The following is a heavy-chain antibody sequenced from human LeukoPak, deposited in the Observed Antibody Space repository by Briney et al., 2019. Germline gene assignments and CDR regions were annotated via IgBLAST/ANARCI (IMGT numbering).Heavy chain of an antibody. J-gene: IGHJ4*02. CDR2: MNPNSGNT. Sequence: ASVKVSCKTSGYTFTTYDINWVRQGPGQGLGWMGWMNPNSGNTGYAQKFQGRVTITRDTSISTAYMELSSLRSEDTAVYYCARDGDYYGSGNFDYWGQGTLVTVSS. V-gene: IGHV1-8*03. CDR3: ARDGDYYGSGNFDY. CDR1: GYTFTTYD. D-gene: IGHD3-10*01.